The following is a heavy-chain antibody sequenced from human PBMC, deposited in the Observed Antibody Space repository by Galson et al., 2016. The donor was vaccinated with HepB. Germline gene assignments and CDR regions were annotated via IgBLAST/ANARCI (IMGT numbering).Heavy chain of an antibody. Sequence: SETLSLTCGVSGGSITNGNWWSWVRQSPGKGLEWIGEIFRTGYTNYNPSLMSRLTISMDKSRNQLSLKLSSVTAADTAVYYCARGRLRWGIIAAATPKVHAFDIWGQGTMVTVAS. J-gene: IGHJ3*02. CDR1: GGSITNGNW. CDR3: ARGRLRWGIIAAATPKVHAFDI. V-gene: IGHV4-4*02. D-gene: IGHD2-15*01. CDR2: IFRTGYT.